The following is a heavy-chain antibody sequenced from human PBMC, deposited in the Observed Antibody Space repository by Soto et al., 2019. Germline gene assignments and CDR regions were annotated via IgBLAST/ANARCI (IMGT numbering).Heavy chain of an antibody. CDR2: VSTTRST. CDR3: ARLVPARSTDDF. CDR1: GGSISSFY. V-gene: IGHV4-4*08. D-gene: IGHD4-17*01. Sequence: PSETLSLTCTVSGGSISSFYWSWIRQPPGKGLEWIGYVSTTRSTNYNPSIKSRVTMTVDTSTNRFSLHLSSVTAADTAVYFCARLVPARSTDDFWGQGTLVTVSS. J-gene: IGHJ4*02.